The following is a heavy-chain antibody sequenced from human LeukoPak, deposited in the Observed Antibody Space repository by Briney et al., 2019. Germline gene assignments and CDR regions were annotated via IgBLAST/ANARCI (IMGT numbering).Heavy chain of an antibody. Sequence: SETLSLTCTVSGGSISSYYWSWIRQPPGKGLEWIGYIYYSGSTNYNPSLKSRVPISVDTSKNQFSLKLSSVTAADTDVYYCARDGRYAYYYDSSGYYYAAFDIWGQGTMVTVSS. J-gene: IGHJ3*02. CDR3: ARDGRYAYYYDSSGYYYAAFDI. CDR1: GGSISSYY. CDR2: IYYSGST. V-gene: IGHV4-59*01. D-gene: IGHD3-22*01.